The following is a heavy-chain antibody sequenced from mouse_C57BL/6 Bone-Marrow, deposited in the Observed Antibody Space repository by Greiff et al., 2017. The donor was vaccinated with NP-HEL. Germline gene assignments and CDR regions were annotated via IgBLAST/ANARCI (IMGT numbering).Heavy chain of an antibody. Sequence: EVQLQQSGPELVKPGASVKISCKASGYSFTGYYMNWVKQSPEKSLEWIGEINPSTGGTTYNQKFKAKATLTVDKSSSTAYMQLKSLTSEDSAVYYCARGTTVVGGNYFDYWGQGTTLTVSS. CDR2: INPSTGGT. J-gene: IGHJ2*01. CDR3: ARGTTVVGGNYFDY. D-gene: IGHD1-1*01. V-gene: IGHV1-42*01. CDR1: GYSFTGYY.